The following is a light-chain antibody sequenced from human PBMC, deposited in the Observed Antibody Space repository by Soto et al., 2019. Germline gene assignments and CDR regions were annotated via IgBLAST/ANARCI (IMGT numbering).Light chain of an antibody. CDR3: SSYAGSSNV. Sequence: QSVLTQPPSASGSTGQTVAFSCTATSSAVGGYNYVSWYQQHPGKAPKLMLYEVNKRPSGVPDRFSGSKSGNTASLTVSGLQAEDEADYYCSSYAGSSNVFGTGTKVTVL. CDR1: SSAVGGYNY. V-gene: IGLV2-8*01. CDR2: EVN. J-gene: IGLJ1*01.